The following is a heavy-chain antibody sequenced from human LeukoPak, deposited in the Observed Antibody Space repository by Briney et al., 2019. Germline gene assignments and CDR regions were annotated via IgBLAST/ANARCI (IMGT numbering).Heavy chain of an antibody. J-gene: IGHJ4*02. V-gene: IGHV5-51*01. CDR3: AIGGDSTTSCYRCLDY. CDR1: GYRFTNYW. D-gene: IGHD2-2*02. Sequence: GESLKISCKCSGYRFTNYWIGWVRQMPGKGLEWMGLIYPDDSDTRYSPSFQGQVTISADKSISTAYLQWSSLKASDTAMYYCAIGGDSTTSCYRCLDYWGQGTLVTVSS. CDR2: IYPDDSDT.